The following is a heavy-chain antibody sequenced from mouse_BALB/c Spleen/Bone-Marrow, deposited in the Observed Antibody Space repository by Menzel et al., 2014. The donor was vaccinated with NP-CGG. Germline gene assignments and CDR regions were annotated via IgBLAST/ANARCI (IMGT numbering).Heavy chain of an antibody. J-gene: IGHJ3*01. CDR2: IDTSDSYT. CDR3: AKGDRYGLAY. V-gene: IGHV1-69*01. D-gene: IGHD2-14*01. CDR1: SYTFTDYW. Sequence: VQLQQSGAELVMPGASVKMSCKASSYTFTDYWMHWVKQRPGQGLEWIGAIDTSDSYTSYNQKFKGKATLTVDESSSTAYMQLSSLTSEDSAVYYCAKGDRYGLAYWGQGTLVTVSA.